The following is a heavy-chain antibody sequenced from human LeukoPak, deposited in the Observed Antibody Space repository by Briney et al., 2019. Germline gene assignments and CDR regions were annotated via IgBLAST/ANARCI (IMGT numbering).Heavy chain of an antibody. J-gene: IGHJ4*02. Sequence: GGSLRLSCAASGFTFSSYSIHWVRQAPGKGLEFVSAISSNGRRTYYANSVKGRFTISRDISKNTLYLQMGSLRAEDTAVYYCARVDYGSGCDCWGQGTLVTVSS. CDR1: GFTFSSYS. CDR3: ARVDYGSGCDC. D-gene: IGHD6-19*01. CDR2: ISSNGRRT. V-gene: IGHV3-64*01.